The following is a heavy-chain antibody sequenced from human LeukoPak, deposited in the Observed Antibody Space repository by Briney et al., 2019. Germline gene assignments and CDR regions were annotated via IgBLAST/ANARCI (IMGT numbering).Heavy chain of an antibody. J-gene: IGHJ4*02. Sequence: GGSLRLSCTASGFTFSGYSMNWIRQAPGKGLEWVSSFGTRSTSVYHAGSVKGRFAISRDNAKNSLYLQMNSLRAEDTALYYCAREVSEGFDFWGQGTLVTVPS. CDR2: FGTRSTSV. CDR1: GFTFSGYS. D-gene: IGHD3-22*01. CDR3: AREVSEGFDF. V-gene: IGHV3-21*01.